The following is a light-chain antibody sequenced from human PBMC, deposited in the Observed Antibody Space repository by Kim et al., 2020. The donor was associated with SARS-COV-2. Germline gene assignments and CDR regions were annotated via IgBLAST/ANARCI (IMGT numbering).Light chain of an antibody. J-gene: IGKJ1*01. CDR1: RGSRNF. V-gene: IGKV1-9*01. CDR2: SAS. Sequence: ASGGDRITITSRSSRGSRNFLAWYQQHPGKAPKLLIYSASTLGSGIPARFSGSGFGTEFTLTISSLQVEDFATYFCQQFNVYPLTFGIGTKVDIK. CDR3: QQFNVYPLT.